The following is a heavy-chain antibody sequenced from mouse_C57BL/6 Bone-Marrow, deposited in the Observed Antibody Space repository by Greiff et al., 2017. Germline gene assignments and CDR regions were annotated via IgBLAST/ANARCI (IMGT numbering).Heavy chain of an antibody. Sequence: EVKLQPSGAELVRPGASVKLSCTASGFNIKDDYMHWVKQRPEQGLEWIGWIDPENGATAYASKFQGKATITADTSSNTAYLQLSSLTSDTAVYYCTTVVATRGPWCAYWGQGTLVTVSA. V-gene: IGHV14-4*01. CDR2: IDPENGAT. CDR3: TTVVATRGPWCAY. J-gene: IGHJ3*01. D-gene: IGHD1-1*01. CDR1: GFNIKDDY.